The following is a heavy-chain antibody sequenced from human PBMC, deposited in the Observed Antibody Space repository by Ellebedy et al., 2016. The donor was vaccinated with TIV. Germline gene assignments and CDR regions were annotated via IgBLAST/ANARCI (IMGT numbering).Heavy chain of an antibody. CDR2: ISSSSSYI. D-gene: IGHD3-22*01. Sequence: GGSLRLSXAASGFTFSSYSMNWVRQAPGKGLEWVSSISSSSSYIYYADSVKGRFTISRDNAKNSLYLQMNSLRAEDTAVYYCAREGYDSSGYPFDYWGQGTLVTVSS. V-gene: IGHV3-21*01. J-gene: IGHJ4*02. CDR3: AREGYDSSGYPFDY. CDR1: GFTFSSYS.